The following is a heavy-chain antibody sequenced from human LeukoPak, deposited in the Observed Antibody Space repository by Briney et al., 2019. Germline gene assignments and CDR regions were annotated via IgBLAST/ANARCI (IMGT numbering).Heavy chain of an antibody. Sequence: GASVKVSCKASGYPFSSHGITWVRQAPGQGLEWMGWISCYNGDTHYAQNFQGRVTMTTDKFTSTAYMELKSLRSDDTAIYYCARDRTISGGWHPFFDYWGQGTLVAVSS. CDR2: ISCYNGDT. V-gene: IGHV1-18*01. D-gene: IGHD2-15*01. J-gene: IGHJ4*02. CDR3: ARDRTISGGWHPFFDY. CDR1: GYPFSSHG.